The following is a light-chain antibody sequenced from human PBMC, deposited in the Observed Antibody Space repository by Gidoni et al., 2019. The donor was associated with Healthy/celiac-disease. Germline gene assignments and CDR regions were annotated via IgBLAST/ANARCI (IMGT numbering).Light chain of an antibody. V-gene: IGLV2-14*03. Sequence: QSVLIQPASVSGSPGQSITISCTGTSSDVGGYNSVSWYQQHPGKAHKLMIYDVSNRPSGVSNRFSGSKSGNTASLTISGLQSEDEADYYCSSYTSSSLYVFGTGTKVTVL. CDR1: SSDVGGYNS. CDR3: SSYTSSSLYV. CDR2: DVS. J-gene: IGLJ1*01.